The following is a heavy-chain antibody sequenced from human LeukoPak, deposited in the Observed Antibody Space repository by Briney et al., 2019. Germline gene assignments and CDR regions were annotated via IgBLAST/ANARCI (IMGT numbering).Heavy chain of an antibody. CDR1: GGSFSGYY. CDR3: ARGCPYYYDSSGYYYGGRYYYYYYMDV. D-gene: IGHD3-22*01. CDR2: INHSGST. Sequence: SETLSLTCAVYGGSFSGYYWSWIRQPPGKGLEWIGEINHSGSTNYNPSLKSRVTISVDTSKSQFSLKLSSVTAADTAVYYCARGCPYYYDSSGYYYGGRYYYYYYMDVWGKGTTVTVSS. J-gene: IGHJ6*03. V-gene: IGHV4-34*01.